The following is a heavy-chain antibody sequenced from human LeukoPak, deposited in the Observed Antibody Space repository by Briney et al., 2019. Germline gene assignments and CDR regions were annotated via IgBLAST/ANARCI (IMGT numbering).Heavy chain of an antibody. V-gene: IGHV1-69*01. CDR3: ARSPYYYGSGSYYYLDY. D-gene: IGHD3-10*01. Sequence: SVKVSCTASGGTFSSYAISWVRQAPGQGLEWMGGIIPIFGTANYAQKFQGRVTITADESTSTAYMELSSLRSEDTAVYYCARSPYYYGSGSYYYLDYWGQGTLVTVSS. CDR2: IIPIFGTA. CDR1: GGTFSSYA. J-gene: IGHJ4*02.